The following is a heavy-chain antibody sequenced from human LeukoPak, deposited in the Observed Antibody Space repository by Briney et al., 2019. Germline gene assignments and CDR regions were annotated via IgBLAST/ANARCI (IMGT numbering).Heavy chain of an antibody. CDR2: INHSGST. CDR1: GGSFSGYY. Sequence: KPSETLSLTCAVYGGSFSGYYWSWIRQPPGEGLEWIGEINHSGSTNYNPSLKSRVTISVDTSKNQFSLKLSSVTAADTAVYYCARGPRIAARPGYYYYYYMDVWGKGTTVTVTS. D-gene: IGHD6-6*01. CDR3: ARGPRIAARPGYYYYYYMDV. J-gene: IGHJ6*03. V-gene: IGHV4-34*01.